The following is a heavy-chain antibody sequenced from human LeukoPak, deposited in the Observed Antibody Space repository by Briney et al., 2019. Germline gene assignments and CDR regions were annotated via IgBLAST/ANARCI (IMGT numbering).Heavy chain of an antibody. J-gene: IGHJ6*03. CDR2: ISGSGGST. Sequence: GGSLRLSCAASGFTFSSYAMSWVRQAPGKGLEWVSAISGSGGSTYYADSVKGRFTISRDNSKNTLYLQMNSLRAEDTAVYYCAKDGSPYDSSGYHYYYYYYMDVWGKGTTVTVSS. CDR1: GFTFSSYA. CDR3: AKDGSPYDSSGYHYYYYYYMDV. V-gene: IGHV3-23*01. D-gene: IGHD3-22*01.